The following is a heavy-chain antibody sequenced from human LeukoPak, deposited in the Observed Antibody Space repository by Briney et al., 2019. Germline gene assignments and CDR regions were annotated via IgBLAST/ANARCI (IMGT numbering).Heavy chain of an antibody. J-gene: IGHJ4*02. Sequence: ASVKVSCKASGYTFTDYYMHWVRQAPGQGLEWMGWIGAYNGETNYAQQLQGRVTMTTDTSTNTAYMELRSLRSDDTAVYYCVRGGYYGSGSFPDYWGQGTLVTVSS. CDR3: VRGGYYGSGSFPDY. V-gene: IGHV1-18*04. D-gene: IGHD3-10*01. CDR2: IGAYNGET. CDR1: GYTFTDYY.